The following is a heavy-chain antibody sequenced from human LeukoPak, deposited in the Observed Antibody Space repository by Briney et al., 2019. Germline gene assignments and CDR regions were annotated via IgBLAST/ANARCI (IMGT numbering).Heavy chain of an antibody. CDR1: GYTFTSYG. D-gene: IGHD6-19*01. V-gene: IGHV1-18*01. J-gene: IGHJ4*02. CDR3: ARGSTYSSGWYSGWYY. CDR2: ISAYNGNT. Sequence: ASMKVSCKASGYTFTSYGISWVRQAPGQGLEWMGWISAYNGNTNYAQKLQGRVTMTTDTSTSTAYMELRSLRSDDTAVYYCARGSTYSSGWYSGWYYWGQGTLVTVSS.